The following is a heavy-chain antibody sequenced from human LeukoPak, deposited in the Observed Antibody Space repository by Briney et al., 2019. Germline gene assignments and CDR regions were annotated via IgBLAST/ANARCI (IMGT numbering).Heavy chain of an antibody. J-gene: IGHJ4*02. CDR1: GGSISGYY. CDR2: IYSSGNS. Sequence: SETLSLTCTVSGGSISGYYWSWIRQTPGKGLEWIGYIYSSGNSNYNPSLKSRVTISIDTSKNQFSLKLSSVTAADTAVYYCARDRVRGNANPYFDYWGQGTLVTVSS. D-gene: IGHD1-1*01. CDR3: ARDRVRGNANPYFDY. V-gene: IGHV4-59*01.